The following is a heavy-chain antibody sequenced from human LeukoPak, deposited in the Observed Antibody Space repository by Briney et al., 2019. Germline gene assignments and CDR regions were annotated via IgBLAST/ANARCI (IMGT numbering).Heavy chain of an antibody. Sequence: TGGSLRLSCSASGFTFSSYAMYWVRQAPGKGLEYVSAISSNGGSTYYADSVKGRFTISRDNSKNTLYLQMSSLRAEDTAVYYCVKDQIRSGVDYWGQGTLVTVSS. CDR2: ISSNGGST. V-gene: IGHV3-64D*06. CDR3: VKDQIRSGVDY. J-gene: IGHJ4*02. CDR1: GFTFSSYA. D-gene: IGHD3-10*01.